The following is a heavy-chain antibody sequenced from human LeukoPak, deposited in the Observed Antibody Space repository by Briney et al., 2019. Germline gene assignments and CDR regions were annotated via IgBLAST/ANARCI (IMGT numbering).Heavy chain of an antibody. D-gene: IGHD6-13*01. J-gene: IGHJ3*02. CDR2: ISYDGSNK. CDR1: GFTFSSYA. Sequence: GGSLRLSCAASGFTFSSYAMHWVRQAPGKGLEWVAVISYDGSNKYYADSVKGRFTISRDNSKNTLYLQMNSLRAEDTAVYYCARDLDSSSWYRSFAFDIWGQGTMVTVSS. V-gene: IGHV3-30*04. CDR3: ARDLDSSSWYRSFAFDI.